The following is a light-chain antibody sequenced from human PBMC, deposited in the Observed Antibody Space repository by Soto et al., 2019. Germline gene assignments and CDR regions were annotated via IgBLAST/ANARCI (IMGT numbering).Light chain of an antibody. CDR3: QQYGTSPYA. J-gene: IGKJ2*01. V-gene: IGKV3-20*01. CDR1: QSVTDNY. CDR2: DAS. Sequence: EIVLTQSPGTLSLSPGERATLSCRASQSVTDNYLAWYQHKPGQAPRLLIYDASTRATAISDRFSGSGSGTDFTLTISSLEPEDFAVYYCQQYGTSPYAFGQGPSWRSN.